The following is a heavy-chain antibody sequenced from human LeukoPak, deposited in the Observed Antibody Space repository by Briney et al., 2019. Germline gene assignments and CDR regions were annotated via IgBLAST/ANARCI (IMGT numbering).Heavy chain of an antibody. Sequence: PGGYLRLSWAASGSTFSSYSMNWVRQAPGKGLEWVSSISSSSSYIYYADSVKGRFTISRDNAKNSLYLQMNSLRAEDTAVYYCARDDPDSIFDYWGQGTLVTVSS. D-gene: IGHD3-9*01. CDR3: ARDDPDSIFDY. CDR2: ISSSSSYI. V-gene: IGHV3-21*01. CDR1: GSTFSSYS. J-gene: IGHJ4*02.